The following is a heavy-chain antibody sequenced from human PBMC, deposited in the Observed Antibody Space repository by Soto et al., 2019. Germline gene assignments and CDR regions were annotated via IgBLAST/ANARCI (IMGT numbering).Heavy chain of an antibody. CDR1: GFTFSTYW. J-gene: IGHJ6*02. V-gene: IGHV3-74*01. CDR3: ARDAYYDMGV. Sequence: EVQLVESGGGLVQPGGSLRLSCVGSGFTFSTYWMHWVRQAPGKGLVWVSRINSDGSTTNYADSVKGRFTISRDNAKNALYLQMNSLRAADTAVYYCARDAYYDMGVWGRGTTVTVSS. CDR2: INSDGSTT.